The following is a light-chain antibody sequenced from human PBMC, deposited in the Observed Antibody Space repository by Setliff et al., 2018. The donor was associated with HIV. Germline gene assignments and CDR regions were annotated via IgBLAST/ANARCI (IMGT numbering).Light chain of an antibody. V-gene: IGLV1-44*01. CDR2: TNS. CDR1: NSNIGTTT. CDR3: ASWDDSLKVYV. J-gene: IGLJ1*01. Sequence: GSPGQRVTISCSGSNSNIGTTTVNWYQRLPGAAPKLLIYTNSHRPSGVPDRFSGSKSGTSASLAISGLQSEDEAEYYCASWDDSLKVYVFGSGTKVTV.